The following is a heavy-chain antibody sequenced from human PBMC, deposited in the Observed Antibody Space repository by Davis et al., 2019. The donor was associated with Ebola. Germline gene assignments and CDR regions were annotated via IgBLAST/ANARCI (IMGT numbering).Heavy chain of an antibody. J-gene: IGHJ4*02. Sequence: GESLKISCAASGFTFSNAWMSWVRQAPVKGLEWVGRIKSKTDGGTTDYAAPVKGRFTIPRDDSKNTLYLQMNSLKTEDTAVYYCTTAHLWFRELVDYWGQGTLVTVSS. CDR2: IKSKTDGGTT. CDR1: GFTFSNAW. CDR3: TTAHLWFRELVDY. D-gene: IGHD3-10*01. V-gene: IGHV3-15*01.